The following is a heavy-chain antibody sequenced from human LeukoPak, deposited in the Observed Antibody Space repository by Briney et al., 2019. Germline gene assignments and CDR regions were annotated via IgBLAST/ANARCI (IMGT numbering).Heavy chain of an antibody. CDR1: GGSISSHY. D-gene: IGHD6-13*01. CDR2: IYYSGST. CDR3: AREAAARGDYYYYYMDV. V-gene: IGHV4-59*11. J-gene: IGHJ6*03. Sequence: PSETLSLTCTVSGGSISSHYWSWIRQPPGKGLEWIGDIYYSGSTKYNPSLKSRVTISVDTSKNQFSLKLSSVTAADTAVYYCAREAAARGDYYYYYMDVWGKGTTVTVSS.